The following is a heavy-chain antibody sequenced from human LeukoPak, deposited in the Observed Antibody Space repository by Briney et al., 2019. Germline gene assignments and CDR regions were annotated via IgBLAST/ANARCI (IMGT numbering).Heavy chain of an antibody. CDR2: INWNGGST. V-gene: IGHV3-20*04. J-gene: IGHJ4*02. Sequence: PGGSLRLSCAASGFTFDDYGMSWVRQVPGKGLEWVASINWNGGSTGYADSVKGRFTISRDNAKNSLYLQMNSLRAEDTAFYYCAAYYDYVWGSYRPSTNYWGQGTLVTVSS. D-gene: IGHD3-16*02. CDR1: GFTFDDYG. CDR3: AAYYDYVWGSYRPSTNY.